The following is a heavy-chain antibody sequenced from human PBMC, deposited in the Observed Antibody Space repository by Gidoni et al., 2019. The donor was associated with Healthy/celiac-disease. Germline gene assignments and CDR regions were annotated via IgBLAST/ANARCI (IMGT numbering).Heavy chain of an antibody. J-gene: IGHJ4*02. Sequence: QVQLVQSGAEVKKPGASVKVSCKASGYTFNSYYMHWVRQAPGQGLEWMGISNPSGGSTSYAQKFQGRVTMTRDTSTSTVYMELSSLRSEDTAVYYCARDSLQLWLLDYWGQGTLVTVSS. CDR3: ARDSLQLWLLDY. CDR1: GYTFNSYY. D-gene: IGHD5-18*01. V-gene: IGHV1-46*02. CDR2: SNPSGGST.